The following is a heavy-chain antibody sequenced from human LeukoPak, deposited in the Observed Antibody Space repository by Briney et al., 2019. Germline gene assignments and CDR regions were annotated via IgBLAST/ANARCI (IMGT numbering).Heavy chain of an antibody. V-gene: IGHV3-30-3*01. CDR3: AREPYISIAAAGAYNWFDP. Sequence: GRSLRLSCAASGFTFSSYAMRGVRQAPGKGLEGVAVISYDGSNKYYADSVKGRFTISRDNSKNTLYLQMNSLRAEDTAVYYCAREPYISIAAAGAYNWFDPWGQGTLVTVSS. CDR2: ISYDGSNK. J-gene: IGHJ5*02. CDR1: GFTFSSYA. D-gene: IGHD6-13*01.